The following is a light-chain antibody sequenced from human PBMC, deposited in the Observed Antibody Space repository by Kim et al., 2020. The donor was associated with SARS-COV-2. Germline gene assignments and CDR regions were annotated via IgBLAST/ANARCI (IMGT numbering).Light chain of an antibody. V-gene: IGKV1-39*01. CDR2: AAS. J-gene: IGKJ1*01. CDR3: QQSYSTPLT. CDR1: QSVSTY. Sequence: DIQMTQSPSSLSASVGDRVTITCRASQSVSTYLNWYQQKPGTAPNLMIYAASRLQSGVPSRFSGSGSGTEFTLTISSLQPEDFATYFCQQSYSTPLTFGKGTKVDIK.